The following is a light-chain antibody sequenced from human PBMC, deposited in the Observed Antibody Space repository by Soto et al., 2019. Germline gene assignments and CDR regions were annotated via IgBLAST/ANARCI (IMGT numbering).Light chain of an antibody. CDR1: SRDVGGYNL. CDR2: EVT. Sequence: QSALPQPASVSGSPGQSITISCTGTSRDVGGYNLVSWYQQHPGKAPKLIIYEVTYRPSGISNRFSGSKSGNTASLTISGLQAEDEAEYYCCSYAVSATYVVFGGGTKVTVL. V-gene: IGLV2-23*02. J-gene: IGLJ2*01. CDR3: CSYAVSATYVV.